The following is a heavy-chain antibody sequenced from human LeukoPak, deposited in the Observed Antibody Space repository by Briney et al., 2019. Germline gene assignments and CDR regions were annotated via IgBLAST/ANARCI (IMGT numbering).Heavy chain of an antibody. V-gene: IGHV1-69*13. Sequence: SVKVSCKASGGTFSSYAISWVRQAPGQGLEWMGGIIPIFGTANYAQKFQGRVTITADESTSTAYMELSSLRSEDTAVYYCATPYSSGWLEWLYLLVWGQGTLVTVSS. CDR3: ATPYSSGWLEWLYLLV. D-gene: IGHD6-19*01. CDR2: IIPIFGTA. CDR1: GGTFSSYA. J-gene: IGHJ4*02.